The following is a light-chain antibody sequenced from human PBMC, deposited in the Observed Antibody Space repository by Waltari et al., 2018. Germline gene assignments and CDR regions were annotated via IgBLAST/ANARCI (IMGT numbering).Light chain of an antibody. J-gene: IGKJ2*01. Sequence: DIVMTQSPDSLAVSLGERATINCKSSQSVLFSSNNKNYLAWYQHKPGQPPKVLIYWASTRESGVPDRFSGSGSGTDFTLTISSLQSEDVAVYYCQQYYDNPYTFGQGTKLEIK. CDR3: QQYYDNPYT. CDR2: WAS. CDR1: QSVLFSSNNKNY. V-gene: IGKV4-1*01.